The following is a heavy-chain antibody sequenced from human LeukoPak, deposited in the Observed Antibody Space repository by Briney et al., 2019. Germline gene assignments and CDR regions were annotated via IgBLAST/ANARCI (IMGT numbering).Heavy chain of an antibody. D-gene: IGHD6-13*01. CDR2: ISGSGGST. V-gene: IGHV3-23*01. CDR3: AKVMSHSSSWYLSSYFDY. Sequence: GGSLRLSCAASGFTFSSYAMSWVRQAPGKGLEWVSAISGSGGSTYYADSVKGRFTISRDNSKNTLYLQMSSLRAEDTAVYYCAKVMSHSSSWYLSSYFDYWGQGTLVTVSS. CDR1: GFTFSSYA. J-gene: IGHJ4*02.